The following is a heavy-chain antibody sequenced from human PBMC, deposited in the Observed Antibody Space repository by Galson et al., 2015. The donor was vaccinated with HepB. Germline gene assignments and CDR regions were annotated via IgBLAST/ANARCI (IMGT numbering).Heavy chain of an antibody. D-gene: IGHD4-11*01. CDR1: GFTFSSYS. Sequence: SLRLSCAASGFTFSSYSMNWVRQAPGKGREWVSSISSSSSYIYYADSVKGRFTISRDNAKNTLYLQMNSLRAEDTAVYYCATTRFPYTNNEYFQYWGQGTLVTVSS. CDR2: ISSSSSYI. CDR3: ATTRFPYTNNEYFQY. J-gene: IGHJ1*01. V-gene: IGHV3-21*01.